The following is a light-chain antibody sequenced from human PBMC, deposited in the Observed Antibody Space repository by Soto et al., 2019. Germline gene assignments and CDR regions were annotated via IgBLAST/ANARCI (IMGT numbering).Light chain of an antibody. V-gene: IGKV1-39*01. CDR1: QSIYTY. Sequence: DIQMSQFPSSLSASVGDRVTITCGTSQSIYTYLNWYQQKPGRAPKLLISGASDWQGGVPSRFSGSGSGTEFTLTISSLQPEDFAVYYCQQYKGVPLTFGGGAKVE. CDR2: GAS. J-gene: IGKJ4*01. CDR3: QQYKGVPLT.